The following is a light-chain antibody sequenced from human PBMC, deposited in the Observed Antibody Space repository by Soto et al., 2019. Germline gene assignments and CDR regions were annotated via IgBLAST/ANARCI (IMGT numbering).Light chain of an antibody. CDR2: GAS. CDR3: QLYRNSLLYT. V-gene: IGKV3-20*01. J-gene: IGKJ2*01. CDR1: QSVDSRY. Sequence: EVLLTQSPGTLSLSPGDTATLSCRASQSVDSRYLAWYQHKSGQAPRLLINGASRRVTGIPDRFSGSVSGTDFTLTLTRLEPEDFAVYYCQLYRNSLLYTFGQGTKLEIK.